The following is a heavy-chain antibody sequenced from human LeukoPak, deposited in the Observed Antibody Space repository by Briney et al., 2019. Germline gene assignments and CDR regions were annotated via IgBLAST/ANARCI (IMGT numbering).Heavy chain of an antibody. Sequence: PGGSLRLSCAASGFTFSSYWMSWVRQAPGKGLEWVANIKQDGSEKYYVDSVKGRFTISRDNAKNSLYLQMNSLRAEDTAVYYCAGDFNYYDSIINYYGMDVWGQGTTVTVSS. J-gene: IGHJ6*02. CDR3: AGDFNYYDSIINYYGMDV. CDR1: GFTFSSYW. D-gene: IGHD3-22*01. CDR2: IKQDGSEK. V-gene: IGHV3-7*01.